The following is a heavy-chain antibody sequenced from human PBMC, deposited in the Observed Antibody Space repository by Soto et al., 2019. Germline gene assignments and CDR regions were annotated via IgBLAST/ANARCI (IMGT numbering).Heavy chain of an antibody. CDR2: IIPIFDAT. Sequence: QVQMVQSGAEVKKPGSSARVSCTVSGGTFSRHSISWVRQAPGQGLEWMGGIIPIFDATQYAQQFQGRLTITSDASTPTSHTDLRGLGPEHTAIFYCARDLTAVRGSWGQGILVTVS. V-gene: IGHV1-69*01. CDR1: GGTFSRHS. D-gene: IGHD3-10*01. CDR3: ARDLTAVRGS. J-gene: IGHJ4*02.